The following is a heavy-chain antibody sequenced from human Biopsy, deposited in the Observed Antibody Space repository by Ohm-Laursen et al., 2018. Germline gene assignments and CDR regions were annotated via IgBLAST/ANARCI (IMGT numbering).Heavy chain of an antibody. V-gene: IGHV1-2*02. CDR2: INPDSGGT. Sequence: ASVKVSCKASGYAFIGSYIHWVRQAPGQGLEWMGWINPDSGGTHYAQTFQGRVTMTRDTSASTAYMDLSRLTSNDTAVYYCARAGVGSDGTDSYYYGMDVWGPGTTVTVSS. CDR1: GYAFIGSY. D-gene: IGHD5-24*01. CDR3: ARAGVGSDGTDSYYYGMDV. J-gene: IGHJ6*02.